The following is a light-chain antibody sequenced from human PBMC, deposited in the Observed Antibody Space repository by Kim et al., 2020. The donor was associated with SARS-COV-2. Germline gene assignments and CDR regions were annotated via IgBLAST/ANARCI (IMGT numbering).Light chain of an antibody. CDR3: CSYVA. CDR1: SSDVGSYNL. Sequence: VSGSPGQSITISCTGTSSDVGSYNLVSWYQQHPGKAPKLMIYEVSKRPSGVSNRFSGSKSGNTASLTISGLQAEDEADYYCCSYVAFGGGTQLTVL. V-gene: IGLV2-23*02. CDR2: EVS. J-gene: IGLJ2*01.